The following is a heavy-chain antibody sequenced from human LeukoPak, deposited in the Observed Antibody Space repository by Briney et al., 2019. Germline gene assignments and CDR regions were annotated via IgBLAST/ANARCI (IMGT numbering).Heavy chain of an antibody. CDR2: INWNGGST. D-gene: IGHD3-22*01. V-gene: IGHV3-20*04. J-gene: IGHJ4*02. CDR3: ARATPYYYDSSGYYVY. Sequence: GGSLRLSCAASGFTFSDYYMSWIRQAPGKGLEWVSGINWNGGSTGYADSVKGRFTISRDNAKNSLYLQMNSLRAEDTALYYCARATPYYYDSSGYYVYWGQGTLVTVSS. CDR1: GFTFSDYY.